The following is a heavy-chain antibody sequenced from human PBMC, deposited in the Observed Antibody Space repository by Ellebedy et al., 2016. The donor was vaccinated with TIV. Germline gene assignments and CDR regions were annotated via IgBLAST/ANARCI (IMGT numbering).Heavy chain of an antibody. J-gene: IGHJ3*02. Sequence: GESLKISXAASGFTFSSYAMSWVRQAPGKGLEWVSTISGSGGSTYYADSVKGRFTISRDNSKNTLYLRMSSLRAEDTAVYYCAKGPFIVVVPAANAFDIWGQGTMVTVSS. V-gene: IGHV3-23*01. CDR3: AKGPFIVVVPAANAFDI. CDR2: ISGSGGST. D-gene: IGHD2-2*01. CDR1: GFTFSSYA.